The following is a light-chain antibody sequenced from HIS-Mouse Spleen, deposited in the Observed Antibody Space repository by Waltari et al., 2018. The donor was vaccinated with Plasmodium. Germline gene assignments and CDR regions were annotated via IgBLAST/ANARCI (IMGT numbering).Light chain of an antibody. J-gene: IGLJ3*02. CDR2: QDS. V-gene: IGLV3-1*01. Sequence: SYELTQPPSVSVSPGQTASITCSGDKLGDNYACWYQQKPGQYPVLVIYQDSKRPSGIPERFSGSNSGNTATLTISGTQAMDEADYYCQAWDSSTAVFGGGTKLTV. CDR1: KLGDNY. CDR3: QAWDSSTAV.